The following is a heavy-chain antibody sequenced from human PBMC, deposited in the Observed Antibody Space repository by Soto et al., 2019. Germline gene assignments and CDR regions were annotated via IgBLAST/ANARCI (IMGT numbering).Heavy chain of an antibody. CDR1: GFTFNNYW. V-gene: IGHV3-7*01. D-gene: IGHD6-13*01. CDR2: IKQDGSET. Sequence: EVQLVESGGGLVQPGGSLRLSCAASGFTFNNYWMSWVRQAPGKGLEWVANIKQDGSETYYVDSVKGRFTISRDGARNSLYLQMNSLRAEDTAVYYCERAGPHSSSWYWGAYWGQGTLVTVSS. CDR3: ERAGPHSSSWYWGAY. J-gene: IGHJ4*02.